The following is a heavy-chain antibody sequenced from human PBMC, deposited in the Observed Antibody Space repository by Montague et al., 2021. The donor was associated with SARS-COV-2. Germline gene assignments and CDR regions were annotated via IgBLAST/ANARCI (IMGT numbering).Heavy chain of an antibody. Sequence: PALVKPTQTLTLTCTFSGFSLSTSGMCVSWIRQPPGKALEWLARIDWDDDKYYSTSLKTRLTISKDTSKNQVVLTMTNMDPVDTATYYCARGYYDILTGYLDAFDFWGQGTMVTVSS. CDR2: IDWDDDK. CDR3: ARGYYDILTGYLDAFDF. J-gene: IGHJ3*01. D-gene: IGHD3-9*01. V-gene: IGHV2-70*11. CDR1: GFSLSTSGMC.